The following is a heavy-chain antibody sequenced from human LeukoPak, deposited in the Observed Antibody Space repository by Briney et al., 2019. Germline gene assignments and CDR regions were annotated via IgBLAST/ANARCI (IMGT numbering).Heavy chain of an antibody. CDR1: GGSCSGYY. CDR2: INHSGST. D-gene: IGHD1-26*01. CDR3: ASNAFVRGSYYAFDI. J-gene: IGHJ3*02. Sequence: SAPLSITSAVCGGSCSGYYWCCIRPPPGRGLEWMGEINHSGSTNYNPSLKSRVTISVDTSKNQFSLQLSSVTAADTAVYCCASNAFVRGSYYAFDIWGQGTMVTVSS. V-gene: IGHV4-34*01.